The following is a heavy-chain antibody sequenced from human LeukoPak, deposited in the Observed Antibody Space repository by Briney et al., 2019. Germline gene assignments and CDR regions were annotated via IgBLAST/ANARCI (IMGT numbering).Heavy chain of an antibody. D-gene: IGHD3-3*01. J-gene: IGHJ4*02. V-gene: IGHV4-38-2*02. CDR1: GYSISSGYY. CDR3: ARDAHLYDFWSGYYLPGYYFDY. Sequence: KPSETLSLTCTVSGYSISSGYYWGWIRQPPGTGLEWIGSIYHSGSTYYNPSLKSRVTISVDTSKNQFSLKLSSVTAADTAVYYCARDAHLYDFWSGYYLPGYYFDYWGQGTLVAVSS. CDR2: IYHSGST.